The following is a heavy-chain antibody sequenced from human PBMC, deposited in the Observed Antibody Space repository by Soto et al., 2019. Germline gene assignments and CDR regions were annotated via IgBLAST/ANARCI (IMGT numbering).Heavy chain of an antibody. V-gene: IGHV1-46*01. CDR2: INPDAGAT. CDR3: ARGDIVLVPASEGNWFDP. D-gene: IGHD2-2*01. CDR1: AYSFTTYH. J-gene: IGHJ5*02. Sequence: QVQLVQSGAEVKKPGASVTLSCKASAYSFTTYHIHWVRQAPGQGLEWMGLINPDAGATNYAQRFQGRLRLTRDMSTSKVYMELRSLRFDDTAVYFCARGDIVLVPASEGNWFDPWGQGTLVTVSS.